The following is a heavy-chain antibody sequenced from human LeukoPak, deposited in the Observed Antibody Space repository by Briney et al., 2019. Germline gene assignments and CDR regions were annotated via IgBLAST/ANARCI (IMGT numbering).Heavy chain of an antibody. CDR1: GFTFSSYW. Sequence: GGSLRLSCAASGFTFSSYWMSWVRQAPGKGLEWVANIKQDGSEKYYVDSVKGRFTISRDNAKNSLYLQMNSLRAEDTAVYYCAREFGDFWTNWFDPWGQGTLVTVSS. CDR2: IKQDGSEK. D-gene: IGHD3/OR15-3a*01. V-gene: IGHV3-7*01. J-gene: IGHJ5*02. CDR3: AREFGDFWTNWFDP.